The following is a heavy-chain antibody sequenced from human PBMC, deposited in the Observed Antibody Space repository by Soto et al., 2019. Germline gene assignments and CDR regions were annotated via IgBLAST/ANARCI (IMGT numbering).Heavy chain of an antibody. CDR1: GYSFTSYW. CDR3: ARESSVFYYYYGMDV. V-gene: IGHV5-51*01. CDR2: IYPGDSDT. J-gene: IGHJ6*02. D-gene: IGHD6-25*01. Sequence: PGESLKISCQGSGYSFTSYWIGWVRQMPGKGLEWMRIIYPGDSDTRYSPSFQGQVTISADKSISTAYLQWSSLKASDTAMYYCARESSVFYYYYGMDVWGQGTTVTVS.